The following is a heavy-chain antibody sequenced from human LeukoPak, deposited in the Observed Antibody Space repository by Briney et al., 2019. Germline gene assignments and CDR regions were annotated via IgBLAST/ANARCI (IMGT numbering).Heavy chain of an antibody. CDR2: IIPIFGTA. CDR3: SGYDSSGYYPY. J-gene: IGHJ4*02. D-gene: IGHD3-22*01. V-gene: IGHV1-69*05. Sequence: ASVKVSCRASGGTFSSYAISWVRQAPGQGLEWMGGIIPIFGTANYAQKFQGRVTITTDESTSTAYMELSSLRSEDTAVYYCSGYDSSGYYPYWGQGTLVTVSS. CDR1: GGTFSSYA.